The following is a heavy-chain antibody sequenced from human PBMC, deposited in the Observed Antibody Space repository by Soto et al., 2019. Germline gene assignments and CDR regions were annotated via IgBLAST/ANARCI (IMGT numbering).Heavy chain of an antibody. D-gene: IGHD6-19*01. CDR1: GFTFSNAW. CDR2: IKSKTDGGTT. J-gene: IGHJ6*02. V-gene: IGHV3-15*01. CDR3: TTDRYSSGWYESYYYYYGMDV. Sequence: GGSLRLSCAASGFTFSNAWMSWVRQAPGKGLEWVGRIKSKTDGGTTDYAAPVRGRFTISRDDSKNTLYLQMNSLKTEDTAVYYCTTDRYSSGWYESYYYYYGMDVWGQGTTVTVSS.